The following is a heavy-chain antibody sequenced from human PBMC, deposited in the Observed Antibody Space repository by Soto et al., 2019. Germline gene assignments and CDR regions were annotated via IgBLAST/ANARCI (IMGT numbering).Heavy chain of an antibody. J-gene: IGHJ4*02. CDR3: ATVITIFGVVIPPSDY. D-gene: IGHD3-3*01. CDR2: ISGSGGST. Sequence: EVQLLESGGGLVQPGGSLRLSCAASGFTFSSYAMSWVRQAPGKGLEWVSAISGSGGSTYYADSVKGRFTISRDNSKNTLYLQMNSRRAEDTDVYYCATVITIFGVVIPPSDYWGQGTLVTVSS. V-gene: IGHV3-23*01. CDR1: GFTFSSYA.